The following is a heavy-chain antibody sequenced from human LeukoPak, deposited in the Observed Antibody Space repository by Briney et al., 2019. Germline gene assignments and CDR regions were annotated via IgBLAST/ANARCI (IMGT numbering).Heavy chain of an antibody. CDR3: AGYCRSTSCYQGDAFDL. V-gene: IGHV3-7*01. D-gene: IGHD2-2*01. J-gene: IGHJ3*01. CDR2: IKQDGSEK. Sequence: PGGSLRLSCAASGFTFSSYWMSWVRQAPGKGLEWVANIKQDGSEKYYVDSVKGGFTISRDNAKNSLYLQMNSLTAEDTAFYYFAGYCRSTSCYQGDAFDLWPQGTMVTVSS. CDR1: GFTFSSYW.